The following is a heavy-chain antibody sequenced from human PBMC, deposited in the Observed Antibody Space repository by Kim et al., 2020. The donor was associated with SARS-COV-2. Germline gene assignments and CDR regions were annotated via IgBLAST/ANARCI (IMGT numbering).Heavy chain of an antibody. CDR3: ARNPQRWYFDL. CDR2: T. J-gene: IGHJ2*01. Sequence: TDYADSWKSRCTISSDISRNTLYLHMNSLRAEDTAVYFCARNPQRWYFDLWGRGTRVTVSS. V-gene: IGHV3-53*01.